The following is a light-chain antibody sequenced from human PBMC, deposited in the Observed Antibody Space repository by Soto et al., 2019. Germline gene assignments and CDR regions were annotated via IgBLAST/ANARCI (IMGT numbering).Light chain of an antibody. CDR1: QSVSSSY. CDR2: RAS. J-gene: IGKJ1*01. V-gene: IGKV3-20*01. CDR3: QQWGT. Sequence: EIGLTQSPGTLSLSPGERATLSCRASQSVSSSYLAWYQHKPGQAPRLLIYRASNRAAGIPDRFSGSGSGTDFTLPISRLEPEDFAVYYCQQWGTFGQGTKVEIE.